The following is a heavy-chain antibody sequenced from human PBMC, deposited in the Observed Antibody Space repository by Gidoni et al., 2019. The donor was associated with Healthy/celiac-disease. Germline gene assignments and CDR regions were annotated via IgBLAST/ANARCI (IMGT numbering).Heavy chain of an antibody. CDR1: GFTFSSYA. Sequence: EEQLLASGGGLVQPGGSLRLSCAASGFTFSSYAMSWVRQAPGKGLEWVSAISGSGGSTYYADSVKGRFTISRDNSKNTLYLQMNSLRAEDTAVYYCAKLIAAAGTSGYWGQGTLVTVSS. CDR3: AKLIAAAGTSGY. D-gene: IGHD6-13*01. CDR2: ISGSGGST. J-gene: IGHJ4*02. V-gene: IGHV3-23*01.